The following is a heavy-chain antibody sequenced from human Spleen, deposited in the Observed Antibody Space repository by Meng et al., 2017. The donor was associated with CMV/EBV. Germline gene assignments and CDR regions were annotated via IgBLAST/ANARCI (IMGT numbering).Heavy chain of an antibody. CDR3: AADRVGNPLFPSYGMDV. CDR2: VDPADGET. Sequence: YTFTKSHMHWLPPATGKGLDWMGLVDPADGETKYAERFQGRISITADTSTDTVYMELSSLLSEDTAIYYCAADRVGNPLFPSYGMDVWGQGTTVTVSS. D-gene: IGHD5-24*01. V-gene: IGHV1-69-2*01. J-gene: IGHJ6*02. CDR1: YTFTKSH.